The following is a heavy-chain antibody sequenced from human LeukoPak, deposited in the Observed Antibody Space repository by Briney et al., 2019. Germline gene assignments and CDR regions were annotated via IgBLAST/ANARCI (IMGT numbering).Heavy chain of an antibody. CDR3: ASRGNWNFPEY. CDR1: GYTFTSYY. Sequence: ASVKVSCKASGYTFTSYYMHWVRQAPGQGLEWMGIINPSGGSTSYAQRFQGRVTMTRDTSTSTVYMELSSLRSEDTAVYYCASRGNWNFPEYWGQGTLVTVSS. V-gene: IGHV1-46*01. CDR2: INPSGGST. D-gene: IGHD1-7*01. J-gene: IGHJ4*01.